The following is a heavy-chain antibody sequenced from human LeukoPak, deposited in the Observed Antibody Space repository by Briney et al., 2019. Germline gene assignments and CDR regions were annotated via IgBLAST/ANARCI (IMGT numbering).Heavy chain of an antibody. Sequence: SETLSLTCGVSGVPFSNYYWSWVRQSPTQGLEWTGEINHSGYTNYNPSLKSRVTISVDTSKNQFSLKLSSVTAADTAVYYCARHGQQLLRYYYYMDVWGKGTTVTVSS. CDR3: ARHGQQLLRYYYYMDV. V-gene: IGHV4-34*01. CDR1: GVPFSNYY. CDR2: INHSGYT. J-gene: IGHJ6*03. D-gene: IGHD6-6*01.